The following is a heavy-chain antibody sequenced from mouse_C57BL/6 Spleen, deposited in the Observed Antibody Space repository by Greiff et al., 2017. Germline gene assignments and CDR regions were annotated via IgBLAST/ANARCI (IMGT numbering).Heavy chain of an antibody. D-gene: IGHD2-5*01. CDR3: ARRGHYYSNFFGY. CDR2: IDPSDSET. V-gene: IGHV1-52*01. Sequence: QVQLQQPGAELVRPGSSVKLSCKASGYTFTSYWMHWVKQRPIQGLEWIGNIDPSDSETHYNQKFKGKATLTVDKSSSTAYMQLSSLTSEDSAVYYCARRGHYYSNFFGYWGQGTTLTVSS. J-gene: IGHJ2*01. CDR1: GYTFTSYW.